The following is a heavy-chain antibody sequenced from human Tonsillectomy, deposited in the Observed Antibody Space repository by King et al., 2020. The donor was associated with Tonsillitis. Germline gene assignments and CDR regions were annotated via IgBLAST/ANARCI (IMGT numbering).Heavy chain of an antibody. CDR2: ISGSGGST. V-gene: IGHV3-23*04. D-gene: IGHD6-13*01. Sequence: VQLVESGGGLVQPGESLRLSCAASGITFSSYAMSWVRQAPGKGLEWVSAISGSGGSTYYADSVKGRFTISRDNSKNTLYLQMNSLRAEDTAVYYCAKAKAVDYSSSWYGVDNRYFDYWGQGTLVTVSS. J-gene: IGHJ4*02. CDR3: AKAKAVDYSSSWYGVDNRYFDY. CDR1: GITFSSYA.